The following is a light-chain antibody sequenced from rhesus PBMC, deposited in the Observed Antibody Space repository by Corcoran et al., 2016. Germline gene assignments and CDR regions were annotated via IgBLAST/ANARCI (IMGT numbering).Light chain of an antibody. Sequence: DIQMTQSPSSLSASVGDRVTITCRASQGITNDLAWYQQKPGETPKLLIYEASSLQSGIPSRFSGSESGTDFTLTISSLQSENFATYYGQHYYNSPPTFGEGTNVEIK. V-gene: IGKV1-22*01. CDR3: QHYYNSPPT. CDR1: QGITND. CDR2: EAS. J-gene: IGKJ4*01.